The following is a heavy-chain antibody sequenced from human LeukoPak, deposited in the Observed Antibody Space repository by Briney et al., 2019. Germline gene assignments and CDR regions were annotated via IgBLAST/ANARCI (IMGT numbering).Heavy chain of an antibody. CDR2: ISYDGSNK. J-gene: IGHJ3*02. CDR3: AKDEEPGEPDAFDI. CDR1: GFTFSSYG. Sequence: PGGSLRLSCAASGFTFSSYGMHWVRQAPGKGLEWVAVISYDGSNKYYADSVKGRFTISRDNSKNTLYLQMNSLRAEDTAVYYCAKDEEPGEPDAFDIWGQGTMVTVSS. D-gene: IGHD3-10*01. V-gene: IGHV3-30*18.